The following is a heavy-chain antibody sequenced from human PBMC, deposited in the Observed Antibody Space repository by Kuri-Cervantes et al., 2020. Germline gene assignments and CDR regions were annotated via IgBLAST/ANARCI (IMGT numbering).Heavy chain of an antibody. CDR3: AREGSGGTGWDWFDP. J-gene: IGHJ5*02. CDR2: IYYSGST. V-gene: IGHV4-59*01. D-gene: IGHD2-15*01. CDR1: GGSISSYY. Sequence: SETLSLTCTVPGGSISSYYWSWIRQPPGKGLEWIGYIYYSGSTNYNPSLKSRVTISVDTSKNQFSLKLSSVTAADTAVYYCAREGSGGTGWDWFDPWGQGTLVTVSS.